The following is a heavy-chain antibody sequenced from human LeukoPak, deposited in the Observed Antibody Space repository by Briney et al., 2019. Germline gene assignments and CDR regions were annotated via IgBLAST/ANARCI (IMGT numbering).Heavy chain of an antibody. D-gene: IGHD2-2*01. CDR2: IYYSGST. Sequence: SETLSLTCTVSGGSISSSSYYWGWIRQPPGKGLEWIGSIYYSGSTYYNPSLKSRVTLSVDTSKNQFSLKLSSVTAADTAVYYCARADCSSTSCPVDYWGQGTLVTVSS. CDR1: GGSISSSSYY. CDR3: ARADCSSTSCPVDY. V-gene: IGHV4-39*07. J-gene: IGHJ4*02.